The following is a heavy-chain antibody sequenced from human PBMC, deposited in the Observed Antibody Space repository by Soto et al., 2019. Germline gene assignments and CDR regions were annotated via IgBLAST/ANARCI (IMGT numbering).Heavy chain of an antibody. CDR1: GDSISNNAYY. CDR2: IYNTGST. CDR3: TRRSRWYYYGTASYYNLWFDS. D-gene: IGHD3-10*01. J-gene: IGHJ5*01. Sequence: SETLSLTCTVSGDSISNNAYYWGWLRQPPGKGLELIGSIYNTGSTNFNSSLKSRVTMSVDMSKNQFSLRLTSVTATDTGVYYCTRRSRWYYYGTASYYNLWFDSWGQGALVTVSS. V-gene: IGHV4-39*01.